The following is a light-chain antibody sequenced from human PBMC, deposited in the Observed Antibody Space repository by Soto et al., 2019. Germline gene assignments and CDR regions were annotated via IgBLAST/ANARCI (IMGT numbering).Light chain of an antibody. CDR3: SSYTTSNTLV. CDR2: EVS. J-gene: IGLJ2*01. CDR1: SSDVGAYTY. Sequence: QSALTQPASVSGSPGQSITISCTGTSSDVGAYTYVSWYQQHPGKAPKLMIFEVSDRPSGVSNRFSGSKSGNTASLTISGPQAEDEADYYCSSYTTSNTLVFGGGTKVTVL. V-gene: IGLV2-14*01.